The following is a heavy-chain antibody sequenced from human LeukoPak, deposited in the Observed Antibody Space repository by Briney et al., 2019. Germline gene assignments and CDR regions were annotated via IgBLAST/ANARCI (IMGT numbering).Heavy chain of an antibody. CDR2: IFTSGST. J-gene: IGHJ4*02. Sequence: GSLRLSCVASGFTFSKYDMSWVRQAPGKGLEWVGRIFTSGSTNYNPSLKGRVTISVDTSKNQFSLKMTSVTAADTAVYYCSSSGGHSGESFDYWGQGTLVTVSS. CDR1: GFTFSKYD. D-gene: IGHD4-23*01. V-gene: IGHV4-4*07. CDR3: SSSGGHSGESFDY.